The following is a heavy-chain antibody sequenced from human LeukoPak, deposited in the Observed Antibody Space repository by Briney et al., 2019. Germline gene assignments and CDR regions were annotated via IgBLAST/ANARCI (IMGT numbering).Heavy chain of an antibody. CDR2: MYSSGKT. Sequence: SETLSLTCTVSGDSLSSSYWSWIRQPAGERLEWIGRMYSSGKTNYNPSLKSRVTMSVDTSKNQLSLKVTSVTAADTAVYYCARWMAGPSPVGFDPWGQGILVTVSS. D-gene: IGHD5-24*01. J-gene: IGHJ5*02. V-gene: IGHV4-4*07. CDR3: ARWMAGPSPVGFDP. CDR1: GDSLSSSY.